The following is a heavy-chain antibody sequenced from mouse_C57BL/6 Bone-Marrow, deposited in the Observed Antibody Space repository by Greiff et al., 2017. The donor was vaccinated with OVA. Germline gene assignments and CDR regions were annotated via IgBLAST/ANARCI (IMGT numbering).Heavy chain of an antibody. Sequence: EVQVVESGGGLVKPGGSLKLSCAASGFTFSSYAMSWVRQTPEKRLEWVATISDGGSYTYYPDNVKGRFTISRDNAKNNLYLQMSHLKSEDTAMYYCARGGWYWYFDVWGTGTTVTVSS. V-gene: IGHV5-4*01. J-gene: IGHJ1*03. CDR2: ISDGGSYT. CDR3: ARGGWYWYFDV. D-gene: IGHD1-1*02. CDR1: GFTFSSYA.